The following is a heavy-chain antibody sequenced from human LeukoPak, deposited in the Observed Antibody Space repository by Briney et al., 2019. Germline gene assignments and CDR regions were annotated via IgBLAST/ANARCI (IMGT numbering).Heavy chain of an antibody. D-gene: IGHD6-13*01. V-gene: IGHV4-59*01. Sequence: SETLSLTCTVSGGSISSYYWSWIRQPPGKGLEWIGYIYYSGSTNYNPSLKSRVTISVDTSKNQFSLKLSSVTAADTAVYYCARSYSSSRFIMDVWGKGTTVTVSS. CDR1: GGSISSYY. J-gene: IGHJ6*04. CDR3: ARSYSSSRFIMDV. CDR2: IYYSGST.